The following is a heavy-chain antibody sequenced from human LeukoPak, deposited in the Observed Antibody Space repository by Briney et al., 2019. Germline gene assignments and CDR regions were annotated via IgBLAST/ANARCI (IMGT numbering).Heavy chain of an antibody. J-gene: IGHJ6*02. CDR2: ISSSSSYI. D-gene: IGHD3-9*01. CDR1: GFTFSSYS. V-gene: IGHV3-21*01. CDR3: ARDCDYYDILTGYHDYYGMDV. Sequence: PGGPLRLSCAASGFTFSSYSMNWVRQAPGKGLEWVSSISSSSSYIYYADSVKGRFTISRDNAKNSLYLQMNSLRAEDTAVYYCARDCDYYDILTGYHDYYGMDVWGQGTTVTVSS.